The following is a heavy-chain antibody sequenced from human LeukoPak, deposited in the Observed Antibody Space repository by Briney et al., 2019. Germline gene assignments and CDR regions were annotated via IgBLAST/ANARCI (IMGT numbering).Heavy chain of an antibody. CDR1: GFTFSSYS. D-gene: IGHD3-10*01. CDR2: ISSSSSTI. V-gene: IGHV3-48*04. CDR3: ARGSYYYGSGSPYPAY. J-gene: IGHJ4*02. Sequence: GGSLRLSCAASGFTFSSYSMNWVRQAPGKGLEWVSYISSSSSTIYYADSVKGRFTISRDNAKNSLYLQMNSLRAEDTAVYYCARGSYYYGSGSPYPAYWGQGTLVTVSS.